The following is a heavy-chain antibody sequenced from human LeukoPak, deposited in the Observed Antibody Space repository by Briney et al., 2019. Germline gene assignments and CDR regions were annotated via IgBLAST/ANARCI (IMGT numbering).Heavy chain of an antibody. J-gene: IGHJ4*02. CDR3: ARDFGAGYFDY. D-gene: IGHD3-10*01. Sequence: GGSLRLSCAASGFTFSSYSMNWVRQAPGKGLEWVSSISSSSSYIYYADSVKGRFTISRDNAKNSLYLRMNSLRAEDTAVYYCARDFGAGYFDYWGQGTLVTVSS. CDR2: ISSSSSYI. V-gene: IGHV3-21*01. CDR1: GFTFSSYS.